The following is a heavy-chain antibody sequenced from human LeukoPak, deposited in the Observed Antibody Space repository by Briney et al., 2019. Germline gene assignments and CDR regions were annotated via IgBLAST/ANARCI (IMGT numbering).Heavy chain of an antibody. Sequence: PSETLSLTCIVSADAITSHYYWGWIRQPPGKGGKGLEWIASVYHSGANYVNPSLKSRVTTSVDTSKSHFYLTLTSVTAADTAVYFCARDEKVVAAGPFDYWDQGTPVTVSS. CDR3: ARDEKVVAAGPFDY. D-gene: IGHD2-15*01. V-gene: IGHV4-38-2*02. CDR1: ADAITSHYY. CDR2: VYHSGAN. J-gene: IGHJ4*02.